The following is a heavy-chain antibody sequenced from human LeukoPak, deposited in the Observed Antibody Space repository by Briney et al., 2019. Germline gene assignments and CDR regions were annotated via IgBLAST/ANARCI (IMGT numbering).Heavy chain of an antibody. CDR2: IYYSGST. V-gene: IGHV4-59*01. Sequence: SETLSLTCTVSGGSISSYYWSWIRQPPGKGLEWIGYIYYSGSTNYNPSLKSRVTISVDTSKNQFSLKLSSVTAADTAVYYCAREGVAGRVLEAFDIWGQGTMVTVSS. CDR3: AREGVAGRVLEAFDI. D-gene: IGHD6-19*01. J-gene: IGHJ3*02. CDR1: GGSISSYY.